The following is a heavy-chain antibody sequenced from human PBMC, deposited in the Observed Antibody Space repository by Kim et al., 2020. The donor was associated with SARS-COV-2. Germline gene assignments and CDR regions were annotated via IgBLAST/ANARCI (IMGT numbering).Heavy chain of an antibody. J-gene: IGHJ5*02. CDR1: GFTFSSYN. D-gene: IGHD1-1*01. Sequence: GGSLRLSCAASGFTFSSYNMNWVRQAPGKGLEWVSYISSSSSIIYYADSVKGRFTISRDNAKNSLYLQMNSLRAEDTAVYYCAPGATGTTGTWGQGTLVTVSS. CDR3: APGATGTTGT. V-gene: IGHV3-48*04. CDR2: ISSSSSII.